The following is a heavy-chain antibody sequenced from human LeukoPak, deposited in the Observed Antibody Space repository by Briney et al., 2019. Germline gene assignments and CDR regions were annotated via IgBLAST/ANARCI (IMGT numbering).Heavy chain of an antibody. Sequence: GGSLRLSCATPGFIFSSDSMIWVRQAPGKGLEWVSSISSTGAYIYYADSLKGRFTISRDNAKNSLYLQMNSLRADDTAVYYCARGLAAAGTRGPYWGQGTLVTVSS. CDR1: GFIFSSDS. CDR3: ARGLAAAGTRGPY. CDR2: ISSTGAYI. J-gene: IGHJ4*02. D-gene: IGHD6-13*01. V-gene: IGHV3-21*01.